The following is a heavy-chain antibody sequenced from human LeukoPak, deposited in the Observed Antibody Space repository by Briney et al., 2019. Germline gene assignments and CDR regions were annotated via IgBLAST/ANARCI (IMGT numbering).Heavy chain of an antibody. J-gene: IGHJ4*02. CDR1: GYTVTELS. D-gene: IGHD3/OR15-3a*01. CDR2: FDPEDGEK. CDR3: ATGPVAWTAGFDY. Sequence: ASVKVSCKVSGYTVTELSMQWVRQAPGKGLEWMGGFDPEDGEKMYAQKFQGRVTMTEDTSTDTAYMELSSLRPEDTAVYYCATGPVAWTAGFDYWGQGTLVTVSP. V-gene: IGHV1-24*01.